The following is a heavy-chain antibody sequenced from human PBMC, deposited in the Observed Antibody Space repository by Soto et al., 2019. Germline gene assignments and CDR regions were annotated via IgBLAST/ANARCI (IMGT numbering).Heavy chain of an antibody. CDR2: IYYSGST. CDR3: AREPQPQDSSGYYPSYFDY. Sequence: PSETLSLTCTVSGGSISSGDYYWSWIRQPPGKGLEWIGYIYYSGSTYYNPSLKSRVTISVDTSKNQFSLKLSSVTAADTAVYYCAREPQPQDSSGYYPSYFDYWGQGTLVTVS. CDR1: GGSISSGDYY. D-gene: IGHD3-22*01. J-gene: IGHJ4*02. V-gene: IGHV4-30-4*01.